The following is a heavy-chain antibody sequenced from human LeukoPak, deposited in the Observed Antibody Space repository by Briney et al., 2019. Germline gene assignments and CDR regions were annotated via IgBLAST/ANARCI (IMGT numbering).Heavy chain of an antibody. J-gene: IGHJ4*02. V-gene: IGHV3-30-3*01. CDR2: ISTDGNKK. Sequence: PGGSLRLSCAASGFIFRTYIMHWVRQAPGKGLEWVSFISTDGNKKYYADSVKGRFTISRDNSQNMLYLQMDSLRLEDTAVYYCARDVLRWGQGTLVTVSS. CDR1: GFIFRTYI. CDR3: ARDVLR.